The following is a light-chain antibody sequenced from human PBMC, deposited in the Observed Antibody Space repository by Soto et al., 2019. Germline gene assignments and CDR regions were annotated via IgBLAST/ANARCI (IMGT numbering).Light chain of an antibody. J-gene: IGKJ1*01. CDR2: GAS. Sequence: EIVRTQSPATLSVSPGERVTLSCRASQSVDINLAWYQQKPGQAPRLLIYGASTRATDMSGTFSGRGSGTEFTLTISNVRPEDFAVYYCQQYRSWPRTFGQGTKVDIK. CDR3: QQYRSWPRT. CDR1: QSVDIN. V-gene: IGKV3-15*01.